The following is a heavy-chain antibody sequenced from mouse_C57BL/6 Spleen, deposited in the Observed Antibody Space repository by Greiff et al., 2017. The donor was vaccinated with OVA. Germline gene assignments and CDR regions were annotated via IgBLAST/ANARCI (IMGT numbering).Heavy chain of an antibody. J-gene: IGHJ2*01. D-gene: IGHD1-1*01. CDR1: GYSITSGYY. Sequence: VQLQQSGPGLVKPSQSLSLTCSVTGYSITSGYYWNWIRQFPGNKLEWMGYISYDGSNNYNPSLKNRISITRDTSKNQFFLKLNSVTTEDTATYYCARDLLEGYWGQGTTLTVSS. CDR2: ISYDGSN. V-gene: IGHV3-6*01. CDR3: ARDLLEGY.